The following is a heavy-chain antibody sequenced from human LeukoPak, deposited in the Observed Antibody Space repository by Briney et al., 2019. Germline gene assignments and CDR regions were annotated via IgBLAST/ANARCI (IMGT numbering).Heavy chain of an antibody. J-gene: IGHJ3*02. V-gene: IGHV4-39*01. CDR1: GGSISSSSYY. CDR2: IYYSGST. Sequence: PSETLSLTCTVSGGSISSSSYYWGWIRQPPGKGLEWIGSIYYSGSTYYNPSLKSRVTISVDTSKNQFSLSLGSVTAADTAVYYCARLLAGEYDPFDIWGQGTMVTVSS. D-gene: IGHD3-10*01. CDR3: ARLLAGEYDPFDI.